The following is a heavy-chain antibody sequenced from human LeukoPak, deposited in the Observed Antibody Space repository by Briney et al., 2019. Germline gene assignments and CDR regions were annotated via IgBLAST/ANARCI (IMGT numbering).Heavy chain of an antibody. V-gene: IGHV1-69*13. J-gene: IGHJ4*02. Sequence: SVKVSCKASGGTFSSYAISWVRQAPGQGLEWMGGIIPIFGTANYAQKFQGRVTITADESTSTAHMELSSLRSEDTAVYYCARGPYYYGSGSYYNEPDYWGQGTLVTVSS. CDR3: ARGPYYYGSGSYYNEPDY. D-gene: IGHD3-10*01. CDR2: IIPIFGTA. CDR1: GGTFSSYA.